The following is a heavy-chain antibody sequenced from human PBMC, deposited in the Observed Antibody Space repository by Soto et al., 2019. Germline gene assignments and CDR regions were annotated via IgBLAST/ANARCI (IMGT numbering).Heavy chain of an antibody. V-gene: IGHV3-33*01. Sequence: QVQLVESGGGVVQPGRALRLSCAASGLTFSTYGMHWVRQSPGKGLEWVAFIWYDGINKKYADSVKGRFTISRDNSKNMVFLAMNRLRVEDTAVYHCARDPIHGSGLFDAWGQGTLVTVSS. CDR2: IWYDGINK. CDR3: ARDPIHGSGLFDA. J-gene: IGHJ5*02. D-gene: IGHD3-10*01. CDR1: GLTFSTYG.